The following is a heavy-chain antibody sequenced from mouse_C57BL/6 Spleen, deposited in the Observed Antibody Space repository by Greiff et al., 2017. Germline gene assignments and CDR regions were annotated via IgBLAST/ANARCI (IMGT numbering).Heavy chain of an antibody. Sequence: EVQLVEPGPELVEPGASVQISCKASGDSFTGYYMYWVKQSPDKSLEWIGKINPCTGGTTSNKKFKAKATLTVDKSSSTAYMQLKSLTSEDSAVYYCARKSSYYEGYWGQGTTLTVSS. V-gene: IGHV1-42*01. J-gene: IGHJ2*01. D-gene: IGHD1-1*01. CDR1: GDSFTGYY. CDR2: INPCTGGT. CDR3: ARKSSYYEGY.